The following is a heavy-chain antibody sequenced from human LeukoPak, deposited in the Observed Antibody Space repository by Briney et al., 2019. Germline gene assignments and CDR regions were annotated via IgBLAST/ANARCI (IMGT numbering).Heavy chain of an antibody. J-gene: IGHJ4*02. CDR3: AKASNYGGNAD. V-gene: IGHV3-30*02. Sequence: AGGSLRLSCAASGFTFSSYGMHWVRQAPGKGLEWVAFIRYDGSNKYYADSVKGRFTISRDNSKNTLYLQMNSLRAEDTAVFYCAKASNYGGNADWGQGTLVTVSS. CDR2: IRYDGSNK. CDR1: GFTFSSYG. D-gene: IGHD4-23*01.